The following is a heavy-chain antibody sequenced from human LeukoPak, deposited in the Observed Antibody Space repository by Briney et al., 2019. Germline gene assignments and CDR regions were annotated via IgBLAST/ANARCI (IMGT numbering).Heavy chain of an antibody. Sequence: QPGGSLRLSCAAPEFTFPAHYMDSVPQSPGKALDWVGRSRNRANSYTTEYAASVKGRFIISRDDSKNSLFLQMNSLKTDDTAVYYCTRASLSGSYFFYWGQGALVTVSS. CDR1: EFTFPAHY. V-gene: IGHV3-72*01. J-gene: IGHJ4*02. CDR3: TRASLSGSYFFY. D-gene: IGHD1-26*01. CDR2: SRNRANSYTT.